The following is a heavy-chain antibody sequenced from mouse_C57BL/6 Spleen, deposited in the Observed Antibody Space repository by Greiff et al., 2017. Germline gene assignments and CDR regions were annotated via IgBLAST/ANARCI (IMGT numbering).Heavy chain of an antibody. D-gene: IGHD1-1*01. CDR2: IYPGSGST. Sequence: VKLQQPGAELVKPGASVKMSCKASGYTFTSYWITWVKQRPGQGLEWIGDIYPGSGSTNYNEKFKSKATLTVDTSSSTAYMQLSSLTSEDSAVYYCARGSYYDAMDYWGQGTSVTVSS. CDR3: ARGSYYDAMDY. CDR1: GYTFTSYW. V-gene: IGHV1-55*01. J-gene: IGHJ4*01.